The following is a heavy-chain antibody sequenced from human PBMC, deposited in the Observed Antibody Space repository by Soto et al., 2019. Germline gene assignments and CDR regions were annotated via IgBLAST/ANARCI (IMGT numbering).Heavy chain of an antibody. D-gene: IGHD2-2*02. CDR1: GYSFTSYW. V-gene: IGHV5-51*01. Sequence: PGESLKISCKGSGYSFTSYWIGWVRQMPGKGLEWMGIIYPGDSDTRYSPSFQGQVTISADKSISTAYLQWSSLKASDTAMYYCARSGNPDIVVVPAAITSAWFDPWGQGTLVTVSS. CDR3: ARSGNPDIVVVPAAITSAWFDP. J-gene: IGHJ5*02. CDR2: IYPGDSDT.